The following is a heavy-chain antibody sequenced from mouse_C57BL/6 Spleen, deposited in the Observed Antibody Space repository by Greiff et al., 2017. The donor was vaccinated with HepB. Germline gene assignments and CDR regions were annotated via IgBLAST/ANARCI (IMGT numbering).Heavy chain of an antibody. CDR2: INPSSGYT. J-gene: IGHJ3*01. CDR1: GYTFTSYW. Sequence: QVQLQQSGAELAKPGASVKLSCKASGYTFTSYWMHWVKQRPGQGLEWIGYINPSSGYTKYNQKFKDKATLNADKSSSTAYMQLSSLTYEDSAVYYCGREARDYDAWFAYRDQGTLVTVSA. D-gene: IGHD2-4*01. CDR3: GREARDYDAWFAY. V-gene: IGHV1-7*01.